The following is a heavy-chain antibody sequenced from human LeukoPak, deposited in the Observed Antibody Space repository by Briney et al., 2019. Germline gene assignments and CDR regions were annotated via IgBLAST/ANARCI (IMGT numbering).Heavy chain of an antibody. CDR3: ARRGTSWFDP. CDR1: GGSISSYY. CDR2: IYTSGST. V-gene: IGHV4-4*09. D-gene: IGHD2-2*01. Sequence: SETLSLTCTVSGGSISSYYWSWIRQPPGKGLEWIGYIYTSGSTNYNPSLKSRVTISVDTSKNQFSLKLSFVTAADTAVYYCARRGTSWFDPWGQGTLVTVSS. J-gene: IGHJ5*02.